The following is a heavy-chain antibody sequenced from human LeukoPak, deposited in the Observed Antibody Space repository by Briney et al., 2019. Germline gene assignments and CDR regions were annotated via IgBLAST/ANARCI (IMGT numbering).Heavy chain of an antibody. CDR2: ISAYNGNT. J-gene: IGHJ4*02. D-gene: IGHD2-15*01. V-gene: IGHV1-18*01. CDR3: ARETPVGACFDY. Sequence: ASVKVSCKASGYTFTSYGISWVRQAPGQGLEWMGWISAYNGNTNYAQKLQGRVTMTTDTSTSTPYMELRSLRSDDTAVYYCARETPVGACFDYWGQGTLVTVSS. CDR1: GYTFTSYG.